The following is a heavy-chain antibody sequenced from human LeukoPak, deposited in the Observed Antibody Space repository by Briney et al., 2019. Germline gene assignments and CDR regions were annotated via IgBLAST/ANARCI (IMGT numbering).Heavy chain of an antibody. V-gene: IGHV3-30*02. CDR1: GFTFTYYG. CDR2: VRSDGSDK. D-gene: IGHD2-21*02. Sequence: GGSLRLSCGASGFTFTYYGMHWVRQAPGKGLEWVTFVRSDGSDKYYADSVKGRFTFSRDNSKNTVYLQMNSLRPEDTAVYYCVRDRDWAFDYWGQGSLVTVSS. J-gene: IGHJ4*02. CDR3: VRDRDWAFDY.